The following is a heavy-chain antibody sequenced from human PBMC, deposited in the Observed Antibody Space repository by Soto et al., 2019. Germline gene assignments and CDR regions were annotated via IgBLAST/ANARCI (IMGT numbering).Heavy chain of an antibody. Sequence: QVQLVQSGAEVKKPGSSVKVSCKASGGTFSSYAISWVRQAPGQGLEWMGGIIPIFGTANYAQKFQGRVTITADESTSTAYMELSSLRSEDTAVYSCASKRVTGDGEAVRWYFDLWGRGTLVTVSS. CDR3: ASKRVTGDGEAVRWYFDL. CDR2: IIPIFGTA. J-gene: IGHJ2*01. CDR1: GGTFSSYA. D-gene: IGHD2-21*02. V-gene: IGHV1-69*12.